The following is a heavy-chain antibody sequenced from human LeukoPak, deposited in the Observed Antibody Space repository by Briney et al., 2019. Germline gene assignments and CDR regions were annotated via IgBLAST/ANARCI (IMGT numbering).Heavy chain of an antibody. CDR3: ARQSFGSGSRDDALDI. V-gene: IGHV1-18*01. Sequence: ATVKVSCKASGYTFTNYGIRWVRQAPGQGLEWMGWISAYNGNTNYAQKFQGRVTMTTDTSTSTAYMEVRSLRSDDTAMYYCARQSFGSGSRDDALDIWGQGTMVTVSS. CDR2: ISAYNGNT. D-gene: IGHD3-10*01. J-gene: IGHJ3*02. CDR1: GYTFTNYG.